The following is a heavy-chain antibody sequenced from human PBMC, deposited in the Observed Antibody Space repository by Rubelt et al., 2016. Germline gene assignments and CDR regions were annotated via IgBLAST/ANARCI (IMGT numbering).Heavy chain of an antibody. CDR1: GFTVNSTY. CDR2: IYSGGST. D-gene: IGHD1-20*01. Sequence: EVQLVESGGGLMQPGGSLRLSCAASGFTVNSTYMSWVRQAPGKGLEWVSVIYSGGSTYYADSVKGRFTTTRDKSKNTLYLEMSGLRAEDTAVYHCTGSINWKGEDYWGQGTLVTVSS. V-gene: IGHV3-66*03. J-gene: IGHJ4*02. CDR3: TGSINWKGEDY.